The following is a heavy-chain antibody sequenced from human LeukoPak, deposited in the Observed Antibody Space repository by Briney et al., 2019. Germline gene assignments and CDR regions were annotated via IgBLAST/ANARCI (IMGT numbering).Heavy chain of an antibody. CDR3: AREANDAFDI. V-gene: IGHV4-59*12. CDR2: IYYSGST. Sequence: DHSETLSLTCTVSGGSISSYYWSWIRQPPGKGLEWIGYIYYSGSTNYNPSLKSRVTISVDTSKNQFSLKLSSVTAADTAVYYCAREANDAFDIWGQGTMVTVSS. CDR1: GGSISSYY. J-gene: IGHJ3*02.